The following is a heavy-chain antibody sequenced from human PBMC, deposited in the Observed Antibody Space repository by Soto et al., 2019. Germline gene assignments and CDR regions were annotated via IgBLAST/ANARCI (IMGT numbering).Heavy chain of an antibody. V-gene: IGHV4-34*01. CDR1: GGSFSGYY. D-gene: IGHD3-3*01. CDR2: INHSGST. CDR3: ARVGRFLGWFDP. Sequence: ASETLSLTCAVYGGSFSGYYWSWIRQPPGKGLEWIGEINHSGSTNYNPSLKSRVTISVDTSKNQFSLKLSSVTAADTAVYYCARVGRFLGWFDPWGQGTLVTVSS. J-gene: IGHJ5*02.